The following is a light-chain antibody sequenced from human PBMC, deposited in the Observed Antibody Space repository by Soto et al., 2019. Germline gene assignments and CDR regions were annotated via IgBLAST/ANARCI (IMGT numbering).Light chain of an antibody. CDR2: VEGRGSD. J-gene: IGLJ3*02. CDR1: SGHSSYI. V-gene: IGLV4-60*03. CDR3: ETWDSDSLV. Sequence: QSVLTQSSSASASLGSSVKLTYTLSSGHSSYIIAWHQQQPGKAPRYLMKVEGRGSDNKGSGVPDRFSGSSSGADRYLTISNLQSEDEADYYCETWDSDSLVFGGGTKLTVL.